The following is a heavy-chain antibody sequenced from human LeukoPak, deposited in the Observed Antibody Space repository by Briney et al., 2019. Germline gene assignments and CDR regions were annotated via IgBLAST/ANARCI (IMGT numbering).Heavy chain of an antibody. CDR3: ARDLLLWFGELSGDSDY. D-gene: IGHD3-10*01. CDR1: GFAFSSHG. J-gene: IGHJ4*02. Sequence: GGSLRLSCAVSGFAFSSHGMNWVRQAPGKGLEWVSAVSGAGGATFYADSVKGRFTLSRDNSKNTLHLQMNSLRAEDTAVYYCARDLLLWFGELSGDSDYWGQGTLVTVSS. CDR2: VSGAGGAT. V-gene: IGHV3-23*01.